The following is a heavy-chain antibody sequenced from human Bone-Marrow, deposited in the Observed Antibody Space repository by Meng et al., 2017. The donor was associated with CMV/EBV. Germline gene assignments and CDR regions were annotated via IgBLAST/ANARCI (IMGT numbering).Heavy chain of an antibody. CDR2: ISSSGSTI. V-gene: IGHV3-11*04. Sequence: GGPLRLSCAASGFTFSDYYMSWIRQAPGKGLEWVSYISSSGSTIYYADSVKGRFTISRDNAKNSLYLQMNSLRAEDTAVYYCAKDLVVVVRGGMDVWGQGTTVTVSS. D-gene: IGHD2-2*01. CDR1: GFTFSDYY. CDR3: AKDLVVVVRGGMDV. J-gene: IGHJ6*02.